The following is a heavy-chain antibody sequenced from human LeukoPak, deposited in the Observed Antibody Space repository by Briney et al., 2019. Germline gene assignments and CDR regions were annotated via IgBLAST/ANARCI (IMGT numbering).Heavy chain of an antibody. Sequence: GRSLRLSCAASGFTFSSYGMHWVRQAPGKGLEWVAVISYDGSNKYYADSVKGRFTISRDNSKNTLYLQMNSLRAEDTAVYYCAKNVPHSAYYYGSGSYLDYWGQGTLVTVSS. J-gene: IGHJ4*02. V-gene: IGHV3-30*18. CDR1: GFTFSSYG. CDR3: AKNVPHSAYYYGSGSYLDY. D-gene: IGHD3-10*01. CDR2: ISYDGSNK.